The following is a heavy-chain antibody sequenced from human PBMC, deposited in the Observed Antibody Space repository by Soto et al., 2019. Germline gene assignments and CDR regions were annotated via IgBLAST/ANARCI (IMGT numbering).Heavy chain of an antibody. CDR3: ARGKYSSFDL. J-gene: IGHJ3*01. V-gene: IGHV6-1*01. Sequence: SKTLSVTCGTSRDGVFSDEFIWDGICQSTPRGHEWPGRTYYTAKWSNDSELYVRSRLTINPDTYKKHFSLQPNSVPPEDTAVYYCARGKYSSFDLWAQGTKVTVSS. CDR2: TYYTAKWSN. CDR1: RDGVFSDEFI. D-gene: IGHD6-13*01.